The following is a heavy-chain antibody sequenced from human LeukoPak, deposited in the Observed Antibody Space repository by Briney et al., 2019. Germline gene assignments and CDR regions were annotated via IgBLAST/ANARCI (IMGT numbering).Heavy chain of an antibody. Sequence: GGSLRLSCAASGFTFSSYAMSWVRQAPGKGLEWVSGISGSDGSTNYADSVKGRFTISRDNAKNSLYLQMNSLRAEDTAVYYCARDYGGSSPFDYWGQGTLVTVSS. V-gene: IGHV3-23*01. D-gene: IGHD4-23*01. CDR3: ARDYGGSSPFDY. J-gene: IGHJ4*02. CDR1: GFTFSSYA. CDR2: ISGSDGST.